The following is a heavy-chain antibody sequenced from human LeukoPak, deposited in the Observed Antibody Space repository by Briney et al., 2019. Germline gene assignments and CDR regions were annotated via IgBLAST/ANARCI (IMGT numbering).Heavy chain of an antibody. J-gene: IGHJ6*02. V-gene: IGHV3-23*01. D-gene: IGHD1-26*01. CDR3: AKDVRVGGGGMDV. CDR2: ISDSGANK. Sequence: GGSLRLSCAASGFTFSIYAMNWVRQAPGKGLEWVSLISDSGANKHYAASVKGRFTISRDNSKNTLSLQMNSLRPEDTAVYYCAKDVRVGGGGMDVWGQGTPVTVS. CDR1: GFTFSIYA.